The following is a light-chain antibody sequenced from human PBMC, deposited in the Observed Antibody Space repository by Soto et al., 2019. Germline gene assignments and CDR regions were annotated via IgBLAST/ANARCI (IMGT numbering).Light chain of an antibody. V-gene: IGLV1-51*01. Sequence: QSVLTQPPSVSAAPGQKVTISCSGSSSNIGNNYAFWYQQLPGTAPKLLIYDNDRRPSGIPDRFSGSKYGTSATLGITGLQTGDEADYYCGAWDNSLSAVVFGGVTKLTVL. CDR1: SSNIGNNY. CDR3: GAWDNSLSAVV. J-gene: IGLJ3*02. CDR2: DND.